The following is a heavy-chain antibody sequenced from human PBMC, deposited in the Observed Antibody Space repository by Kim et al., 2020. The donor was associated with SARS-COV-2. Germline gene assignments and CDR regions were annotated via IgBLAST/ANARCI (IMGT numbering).Heavy chain of an antibody. D-gene: IGHD3-22*01. CDR3: ARAYYYDSSGYYGPKYYFDY. J-gene: IGHJ4*02. Sequence: RFTISRDNSKNTLYLQMNSLRADDTAVYYCARAYYYDSSGYYGPKYYFDYWGQGTLVTVSS. V-gene: IGHV3-23*01.